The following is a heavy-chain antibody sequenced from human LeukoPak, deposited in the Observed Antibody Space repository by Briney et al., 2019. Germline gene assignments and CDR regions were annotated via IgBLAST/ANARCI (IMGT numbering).Heavy chain of an antibody. Sequence: GGSLRLSCAASGFTFSSYSMNWVRQAPGKGLEWVSSISSSGSYIYYADSVKGRFTISRDNAKNSLYLQMNSLRAEDTAVYYCARDPVTYCGGDCWGQGTLVTVSS. J-gene: IGHJ4*02. CDR2: ISSSGSYI. CDR1: GFTFSSYS. CDR3: ARDPVTYCGGDC. D-gene: IGHD2-21*01. V-gene: IGHV3-21*01.